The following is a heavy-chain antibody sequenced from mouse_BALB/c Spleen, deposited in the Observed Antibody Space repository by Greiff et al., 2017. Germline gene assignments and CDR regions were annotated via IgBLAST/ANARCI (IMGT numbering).Heavy chain of an antibody. Sequence: VQLKESGAELVKPGASVKLSCTASGFTIKDTYMHWVKQRPEQGLEWIGRIDPANGNTKYDPKFQGKATITADTSSNTAYLQLSSLTSEDTAVYYCARSSAPWGQGTSVTVSS. J-gene: IGHJ4*01. V-gene: IGHV14-3*02. D-gene: IGHD3-2*02. CDR3: ARSSAP. CDR1: GFTIKDTY. CDR2: IDPANGNT.